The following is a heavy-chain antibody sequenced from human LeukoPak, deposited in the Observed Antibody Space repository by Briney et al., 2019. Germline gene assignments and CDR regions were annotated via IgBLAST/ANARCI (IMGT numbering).Heavy chain of an antibody. CDR2: IWHSGIRT. Sequence: GGSLRLSCAASGFTVSNYAMTWVRQAPGKGLEWVSSIWHSGIRTYYAGSVKGRFTVSRDNAKNSLYLQMNSLRAEDTAVYYCARDTTDDYGDYYFDYWGQGTLVTVSS. V-gene: IGHV3-21*01. J-gene: IGHJ4*02. CDR1: GFTVSNYA. D-gene: IGHD4-17*01. CDR3: ARDTTDDYGDYYFDY.